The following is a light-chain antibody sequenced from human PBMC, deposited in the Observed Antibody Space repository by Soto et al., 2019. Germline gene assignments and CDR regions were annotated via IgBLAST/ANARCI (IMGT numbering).Light chain of an antibody. CDR3: QQYNSVPYT. V-gene: IGKV3-15*01. Sequence: EILMTQSPATLSVSPGEEVALSCGASQRVSNSLAWYQQKPGQAPRLLIFGASTRATGVPARFSGSGSGTEFTLTISSLQSEDSAVYYCQQYNSVPYTFGQGTKLEIK. J-gene: IGKJ2*01. CDR2: GAS. CDR1: QRVSNS.